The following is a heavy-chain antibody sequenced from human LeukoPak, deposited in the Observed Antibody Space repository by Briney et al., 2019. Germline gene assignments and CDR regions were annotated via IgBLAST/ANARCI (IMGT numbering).Heavy chain of an antibody. D-gene: IGHD6-19*01. V-gene: IGHV4-4*07. CDR1: GGSISSYY. Sequence: SETLSLTCTVSGGSISSYYWSWTRQPAGKGLEWIGRIYTSGSTNYNPSLKSRVTMSVDTSKNQFSLKLSSVTAADTAVYYWAREEYSSGLFGMDVWGQGPTVTVSS. CDR2: IYTSGST. J-gene: IGHJ6*02. CDR3: AREEYSSGLFGMDV.